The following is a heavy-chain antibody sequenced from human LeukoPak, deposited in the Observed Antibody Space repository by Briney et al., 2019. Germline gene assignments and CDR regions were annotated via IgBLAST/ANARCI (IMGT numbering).Heavy chain of an antibody. CDR3: ARAIASAAGIPRPLDY. CDR1: GYTFTNYG. J-gene: IGHJ4*02. D-gene: IGHD6-13*01. V-gene: IGHV1-18*01. Sequence: ASVKVSCKASGYTFTNYGISWVRQAPGQGLEWLGWISAYNGNTHYAQKFQGRVTMTTDTSTSTAYMELRSLRSDDTAVYYCARAIASAAGIPRPLDYWGQGTLVTVSS. CDR2: ISAYNGNT.